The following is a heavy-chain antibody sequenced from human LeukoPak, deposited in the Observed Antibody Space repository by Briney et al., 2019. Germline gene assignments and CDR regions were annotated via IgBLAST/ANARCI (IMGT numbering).Heavy chain of an antibody. Sequence: GGSLRLSFAASGLTFSDYYMTWIRQAPGKGLEWVSSISGTGTTIYSADSVRGRFTVSRDNARNSLFLHMNSLRAEDTAVYYCAVQITMIVVVPYFDYWGQGTLVTVSS. D-gene: IGHD3-22*01. J-gene: IGHJ4*02. CDR3: AVQITMIVVVPYFDY. V-gene: IGHV3-11*04. CDR1: GLTFSDYY. CDR2: ISGTGTTI.